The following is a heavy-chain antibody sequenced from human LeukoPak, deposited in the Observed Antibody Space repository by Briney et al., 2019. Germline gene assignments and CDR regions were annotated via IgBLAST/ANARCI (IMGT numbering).Heavy chain of an antibody. CDR3: ATEGEWELLRGYALDI. D-gene: IGHD1-26*01. CDR2: INTNTGNP. V-gene: IGHV7-4-1*02. Sequence: ASVKVSCKASGYTFTSYAMNWVRQAPGQGLEWMGWINTNTGNPTYAQGFTGRFVFSLDTSVSTAYLQISSLKAEDTAVYYCATEGEWELLRGYALDIWGQGTMVTVSS. J-gene: IGHJ3*02. CDR1: GYTFTSYA.